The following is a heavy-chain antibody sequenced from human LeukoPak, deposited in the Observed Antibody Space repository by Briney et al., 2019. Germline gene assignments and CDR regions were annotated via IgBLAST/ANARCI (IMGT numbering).Heavy chain of an antibody. D-gene: IGHD2-2*01. CDR3: AREVVVPAAMGYYYYYGMDV. CDR1: GDSVSSNSAA. V-gene: IGHV6-1*01. Sequence: SQTLSLTCAISGDSVSSNSAAWNWIRQSPSRGLEWLGRTYYRSKWYNDYAVPVKSRITINPDTSKNQFSLQLNSVTPEDTAVYYCAREVVVPAAMGYYYYYGMDVWDQGTTVTVSS. CDR2: TYYRSKWYN. J-gene: IGHJ6*02.